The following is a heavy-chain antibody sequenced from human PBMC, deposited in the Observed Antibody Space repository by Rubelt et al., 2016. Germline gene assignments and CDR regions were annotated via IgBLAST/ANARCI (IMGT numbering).Heavy chain of an antibody. J-gene: IGHJ6*02. CDR2: INWNSDSI. Sequence: QLVESGGGLVQPGGSLRLSCAVSGFSVDDYALHWVRQFPEKGLEWVSGINWNSDSIAYGDSVKGRFIVSKDHAKNSLVLHMNSLRAEDTAVYYCARVDETTVTPNYGMDVWGQGTTVTVSS. V-gene: IGHV3-9*01. D-gene: IGHD4-11*01. CDR3: ARVDETTVTPNYGMDV. CDR1: GFSVDDYA.